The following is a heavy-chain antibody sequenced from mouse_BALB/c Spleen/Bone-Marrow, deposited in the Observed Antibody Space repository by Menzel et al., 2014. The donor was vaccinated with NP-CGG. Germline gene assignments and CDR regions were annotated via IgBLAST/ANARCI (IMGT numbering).Heavy chain of an antibody. Sequence: QVQLKESGAELVRPGASVKLSCKASGHAFTSYWMNWVKQRPGQGLEWIGMIDPSDSETHYNQMFKDKATLTVDKSSSTAYMQLSSLTSEDSAVYYCAREEITTVVAPAYWGQGTLVTVSA. CDR3: AREEITTVVAPAY. CDR2: IDPSDSET. D-gene: IGHD1-1*01. V-gene: IGHV1-61*01. J-gene: IGHJ3*01. CDR1: GHAFTSYW.